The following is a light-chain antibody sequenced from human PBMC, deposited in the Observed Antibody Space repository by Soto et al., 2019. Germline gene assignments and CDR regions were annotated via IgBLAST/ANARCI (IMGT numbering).Light chain of an antibody. CDR2: GAS. CDR3: QQSYDTLLS. V-gene: IGKV1-39*01. J-gene: IGKJ4*01. Sequence: DIEMTQSPSSLSASVGDRITISCRASQNINTFLNWYQQKGGKAPKLLIHGASSLQSGVPLRFSGSGSGTDLSLTTSSLQPEDFATYSCQQSYDTLLSFGGGTKVEIK. CDR1: QNINTF.